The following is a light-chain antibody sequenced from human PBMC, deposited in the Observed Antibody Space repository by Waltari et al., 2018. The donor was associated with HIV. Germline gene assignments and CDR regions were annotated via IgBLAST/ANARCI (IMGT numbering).Light chain of an antibody. CDR1: QSLSSY. Sequence: EIFLTQSPPTLSVSPGETATLSCRASQSLSSYLAWYQQKPGQAPRLRIYGASTRATGTPVRFSGGGSGTEFSLTISSLRSEDYAVYYCQQFHNWPHTFGGGTKVEIK. CDR2: GAS. J-gene: IGKJ4*01. V-gene: IGKV3-15*01. CDR3: QQFHNWPHT.